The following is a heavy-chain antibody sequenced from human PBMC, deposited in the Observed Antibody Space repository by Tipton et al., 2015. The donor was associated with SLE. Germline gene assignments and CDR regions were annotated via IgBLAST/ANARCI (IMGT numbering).Heavy chain of an antibody. Sequence: GLVKPSETLSLSCAVYGQSFSDSYWSWVRQPPGKGLEWIGKISHSGDTIYNPSLKSRITISIDTSKNQFSLKLSSVSAVDTAVYYCARVTAFGGSHYMDVWGRGTTVTVSS. V-gene: IGHV4-34*01. CDR2: ISHSGDT. CDR1: GQSFSDSY. J-gene: IGHJ6*03. CDR3: ARVTAFGGSHYMDV. D-gene: IGHD3-3*01.